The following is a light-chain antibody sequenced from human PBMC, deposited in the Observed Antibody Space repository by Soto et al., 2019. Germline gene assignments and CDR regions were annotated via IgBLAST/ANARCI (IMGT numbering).Light chain of an antibody. CDR2: WAS. CDR3: QTYYRVPLT. Sequence: DVVMTQSPDSLALSLGERATINCKSSQSLLSSSDNRNYLAWFQQKVGQPPKLLIRWASTRESGVPDRFSASGSATYFTLTINSLQAEDVAVYYCQTYYRVPLTFGGGTKVEL. CDR1: QSLLSSSDNRNY. J-gene: IGKJ4*01. V-gene: IGKV4-1*01.